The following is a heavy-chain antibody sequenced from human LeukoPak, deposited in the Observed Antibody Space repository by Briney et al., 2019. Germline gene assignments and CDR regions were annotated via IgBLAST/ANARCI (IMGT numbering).Heavy chain of an antibody. J-gene: IGHJ3*02. CDR1: GGSISSYY. CDR2: VYYSGST. CDR3: ARRVGVVVPAAMTRGNAFDI. V-gene: IGHV4-59*08. D-gene: IGHD2-2*01. Sequence: SETLSLTCTVSGGSISSYYWSWIRQPPGKGLEWIGYVYYSGSTNYNPSLKSRVTISVDTSKNQFSLKLSSVTAADTAVYYCARRVGVVVPAAMTRGNAFDIWGQGTMVTVSS.